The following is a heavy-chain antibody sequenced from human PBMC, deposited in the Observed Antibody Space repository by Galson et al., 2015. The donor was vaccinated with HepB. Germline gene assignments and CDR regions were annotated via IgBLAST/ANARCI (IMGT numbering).Heavy chain of an antibody. CDR2: ISDSGGDT. D-gene: IGHD2-15*01. J-gene: IGHJ4*02. Sequence: LRLSCAASGFTFSNSAMSWVRQAPGKGLEWVSTISDSGGDTYYADSVKGRFTISRDNSKDTLYLQMYSLRAEDTAVYYCAKYCRGGTCYGYYFDYWGQGTLVTVSS. V-gene: IGHV3-23*01. CDR3: AKYCRGGTCYGYYFDY. CDR1: GFTFSNSA.